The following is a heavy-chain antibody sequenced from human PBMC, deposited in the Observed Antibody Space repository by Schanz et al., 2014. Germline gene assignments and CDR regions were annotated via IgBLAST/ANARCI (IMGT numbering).Heavy chain of an antibody. V-gene: IGHV3-23*04. Sequence: EVQLVESGGGVVRPGGSLRLSCAASGFTFSSYAMGWVRQTPGKGLEWVSTLSGSGAGTFYADSVKGRFTISRDNSKNTVNLQMNSLRAEDTAVYYCAKEKEEVAADGSFFDYWGQGTLVNVSS. D-gene: IGHD6-13*01. CDR3: AKEKEEVAADGSFFDY. CDR1: GFTFSSYA. CDR2: LSGSGAGT. J-gene: IGHJ4*02.